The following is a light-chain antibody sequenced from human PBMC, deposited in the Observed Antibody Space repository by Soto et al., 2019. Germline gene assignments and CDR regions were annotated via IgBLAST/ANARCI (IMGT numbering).Light chain of an antibody. CDR3: QQYNDWPPT. J-gene: IGKJ4*01. CDR2: GAS. V-gene: IGKV3-15*01. CDR1: QSVSGSY. Sequence: EIVMTQSPATLSVSPGARATLSCRASQSVSGSYLAWYQHKPGQAPRLLISGASTRATGIPARFSGSGSGTEFTLTINSLQSEDFAVYSCQQYNDWPPTFGGGTKVEIK.